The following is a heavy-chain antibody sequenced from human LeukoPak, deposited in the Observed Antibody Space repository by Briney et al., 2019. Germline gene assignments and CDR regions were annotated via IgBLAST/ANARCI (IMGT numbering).Heavy chain of an antibody. CDR3: ARGAAAGTDRYVDY. CDR1: GFTFSAHG. CDR2: ISSSSITM. D-gene: IGHD6-25*01. J-gene: IGHJ4*02. Sequence: GGSLRLSCVASGFTFSAHGMGWVRQAPGKGLEWLSYISSSSITMYYADSVKGRFTISRDNAKSSLYLQVNSLRAEDTAVYYCARGAAAGTDRYVDYWGQGTLVTVSS. V-gene: IGHV3-48*01.